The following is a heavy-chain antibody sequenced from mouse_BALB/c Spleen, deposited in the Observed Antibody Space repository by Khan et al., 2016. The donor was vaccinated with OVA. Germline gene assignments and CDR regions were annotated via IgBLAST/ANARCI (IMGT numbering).Heavy chain of an antibody. Sequence: EVPLQESGAELVKPGASVKLSCTASGFNIKDTHMHWVKQRPEQGLVWIGRIAPANDNSQYDPRFQGKATITADTSSNTAYLHLSSLTSEDTAVYYCAPAGTGDYFDYWGQGTTLTVSS. D-gene: IGHD4-1*01. CDR3: APAGTGDYFDY. V-gene: IGHV14-3*02. J-gene: IGHJ2*01. CDR1: GFNIKDTH. CDR2: IAPANDNS.